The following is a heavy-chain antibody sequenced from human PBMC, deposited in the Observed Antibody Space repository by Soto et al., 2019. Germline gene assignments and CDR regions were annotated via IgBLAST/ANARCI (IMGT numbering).Heavy chain of an antibody. V-gene: IGHV1-3*01. CDR1: GYTVTSYS. CDR2: INAGNGNT. J-gene: IGHJ4*02. D-gene: IGHD3-3*01. Sequence: ASVKVSCKASGYTVTSYSMHWVRQAPGQRLEWMGWINAGNGNTKYSQKFQGRVTITMDTSASTAYMELSSLRSEDTAVYYCARYFWSGYYHFDYWGQGTLVTVS. CDR3: ARYFWSGYYHFDY.